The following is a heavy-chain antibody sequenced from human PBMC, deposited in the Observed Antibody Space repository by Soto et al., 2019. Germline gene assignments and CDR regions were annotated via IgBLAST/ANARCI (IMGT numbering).Heavy chain of an antibody. D-gene: IGHD3-3*01. V-gene: IGHV4-4*02. J-gene: IGHJ6*03. Sequence: SETLSLTCAVSSGSISSSNWWSWVRQPPGKGLEWIGEIYHSGSTNYNPSLKSRVTISVDKSKNQFSLKLSPVTAADTAVYYCAREGGYDFWSDAYYYYMDVWGKGTTVTVSS. CDR1: SGSISSSNW. CDR3: AREGGYDFWSDAYYYYMDV. CDR2: IYHSGST.